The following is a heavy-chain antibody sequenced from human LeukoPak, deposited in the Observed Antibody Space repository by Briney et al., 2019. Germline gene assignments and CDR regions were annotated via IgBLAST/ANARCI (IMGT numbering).Heavy chain of an antibody. CDR2: ISWNSGSI. Sequence: GGSLRLPCAASGFTFDDYAMHWVRQAPGKGLEWVSGISWNSGSIGYADSVKGRFTISRDNAKNSLYLQMNSLRAEDMALYYCAKDKGYGSGSYNYFDYWGQGTLVTVSS. D-gene: IGHD3-10*01. CDR3: AKDKGYGSGSYNYFDY. CDR1: GFTFDDYA. J-gene: IGHJ4*02. V-gene: IGHV3-9*03.